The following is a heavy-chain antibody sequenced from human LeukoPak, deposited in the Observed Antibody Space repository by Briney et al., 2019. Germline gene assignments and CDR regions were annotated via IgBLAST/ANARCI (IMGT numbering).Heavy chain of an antibody. V-gene: IGHV3-7*01. J-gene: IGHJ4*02. Sequence: PGGSLRLSCRGSGFIFSRYWMIWVRQAPGKGLEWVANIDQDGSEIHYVDSVKGRFTVSRDNAKNSLFLQMNSLRVEDTAVYYCARLKDDVTKFDYWGQGTLFTVSS. CDR2: IDQDGSEI. CDR3: ARLKDDVTKFDY. CDR1: GFIFSRYW. D-gene: IGHD2-8*01.